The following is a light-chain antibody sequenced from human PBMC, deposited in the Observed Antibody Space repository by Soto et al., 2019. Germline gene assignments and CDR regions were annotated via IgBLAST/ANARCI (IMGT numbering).Light chain of an antibody. Sequence: IVMTHSPATLSVSPGERATLSCRASQSVSSNLAWYQQKPGQAPRLLIYGASTRATDIPPRFSGSGSGTEFTLTISSLQSEDFAVYYCQQRSNWPLTFGGGTKVDIK. V-gene: IGKV3-15*01. CDR2: GAS. J-gene: IGKJ4*01. CDR1: QSVSSN. CDR3: QQRSNWPLT.